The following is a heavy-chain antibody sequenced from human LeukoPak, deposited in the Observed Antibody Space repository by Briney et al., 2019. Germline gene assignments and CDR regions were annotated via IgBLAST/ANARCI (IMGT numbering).Heavy chain of an antibody. CDR3: ARISTGYGGNYYFDY. CDR2: ISVYNGNT. J-gene: IGHJ4*02. D-gene: IGHD4-23*01. CDR1: GYTFTSYG. Sequence: ASVKVSCKASGYTFTSYGISWVRQAPGQGLEWMGWISVYNGNTNYAQKLQGRVTMTTDTSTSTAYMELRSLRSDDTAVYYCARISTGYGGNYYFDYWGQGTLVTVSS. V-gene: IGHV1-18*01.